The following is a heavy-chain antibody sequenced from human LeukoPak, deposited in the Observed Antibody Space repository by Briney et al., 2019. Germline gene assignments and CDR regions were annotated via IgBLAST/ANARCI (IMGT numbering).Heavy chain of an antibody. CDR2: ISAYNGNT. V-gene: IGHV1-18*01. Sequence: ASVKVSCKASGYTFTSYGISWVRQAPGQGLEWMGCISAYNGNTNYAQKLQGRVTMTTDTSTSTAYMELRSLRSDDTAVYYCASDLGYSYGYGFDYWGQGTLVTVSS. J-gene: IGHJ4*02. CDR3: ASDLGYSYGYGFDY. D-gene: IGHD5-18*01. CDR1: GYTFTSYG.